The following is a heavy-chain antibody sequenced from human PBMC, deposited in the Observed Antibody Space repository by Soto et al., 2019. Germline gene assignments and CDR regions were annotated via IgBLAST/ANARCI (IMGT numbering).Heavy chain of an antibody. D-gene: IGHD2-2*01. J-gene: IGHJ4*02. Sequence: EVQVVESGGGLVQPGGSLRLSCTAAGFTFSSYEMNWVRQAPGKGLEWVSYISYSGSTIYYADSVKGRFTISRDNAKNSLYLQMNSLRAEDTAVYYCARGPQFPDIEVIPGAVDDWGQRTLVTVSS. CDR1: GFTFSSYE. CDR3: ARGPQFPDIEVIPGAVDD. CDR2: ISYSGSTI. V-gene: IGHV3-48*03.